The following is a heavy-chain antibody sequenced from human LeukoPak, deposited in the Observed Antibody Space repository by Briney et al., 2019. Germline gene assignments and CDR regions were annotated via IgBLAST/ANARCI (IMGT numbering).Heavy chain of an antibody. Sequence: GGSRRLSCVVSGFTFSSSWMSWVRQAPGKGLEWVANIRQDGSEEYYVDSVKGRFSISRDNAKNSLYLQMNSLRAEDTAVYYCARDTVPSFGWFDPWGQGTLVTVSS. V-gene: IGHV3-7*01. CDR1: GFTFSSSW. D-gene: IGHD3-3*01. CDR2: IRQDGSEE. J-gene: IGHJ5*02. CDR3: ARDTVPSFGWFDP.